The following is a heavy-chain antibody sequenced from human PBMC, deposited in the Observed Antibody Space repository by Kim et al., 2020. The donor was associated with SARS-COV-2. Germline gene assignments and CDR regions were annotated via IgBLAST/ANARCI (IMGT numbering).Heavy chain of an antibody. CDR2: ISGSGGST. CDR1: GFTFSSYA. CDR3: AKEQRIAAAAPGGYFDY. J-gene: IGHJ4*02. V-gene: IGHV3-23*01. D-gene: IGHD6-13*01. Sequence: GGSLRLSCAASGFTFSSYAMSWVRQAPGKGLEWVSAISGSGGSTYYADSVKGRFTISRDNSKNTLYLQMNSLRAEDTAVYYCAKEQRIAAAAPGGYFDYWGQGTLVTVSS.